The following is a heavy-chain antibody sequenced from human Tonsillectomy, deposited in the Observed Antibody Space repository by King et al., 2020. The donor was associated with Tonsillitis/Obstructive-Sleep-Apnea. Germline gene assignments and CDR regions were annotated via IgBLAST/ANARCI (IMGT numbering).Heavy chain of an antibody. D-gene: IGHD3-22*01. CDR1: GFTFRSYA. CDR3: AREGIYDSSGYADAFDI. Sequence: VQLVESGGGVVQPGRSLRLSCAASGFTFRSYAIHWVRQAPGKGLEWVAIISYDGDNKYYADSVKGRFTISRDNSKNTLDLQMNSLRAEDTAVYYCAREGIYDSSGYADAFDIWGQGTMVTVSS. J-gene: IGHJ3*02. V-gene: IGHV3-30*04. CDR2: ISYDGDNK.